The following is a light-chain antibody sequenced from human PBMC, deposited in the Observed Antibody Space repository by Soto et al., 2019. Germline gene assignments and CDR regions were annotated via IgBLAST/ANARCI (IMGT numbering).Light chain of an antibody. CDR3: SSYTSSNTIV. Sequence: QSFLTQPASVSGSRGQSITISCTGGSSDIGGYNYVSWFQQHPGKAPKLMIYEVTNRPSGVSNRFSGSKSGSTASLTISGLQAEDEADYYCSSYTSSNTIVFGTGTWSPS. J-gene: IGLJ1*01. V-gene: IGLV2-14*01. CDR2: EVT. CDR1: SSDIGGYNY.